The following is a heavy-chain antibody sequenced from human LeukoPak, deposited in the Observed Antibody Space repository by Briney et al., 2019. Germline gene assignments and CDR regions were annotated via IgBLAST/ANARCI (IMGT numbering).Heavy chain of an antibody. CDR2: IHTSGST. CDR3: ARRDISSGWSFDY. CDR1: GGSFSGYY. D-gene: IGHD6-19*01. V-gene: IGHV4-34*01. J-gene: IGHJ4*02. Sequence: PSETLSLTCAVYGGSFSGYYWSWIRQPPGKGLEWIGQIHTSGSTNYNPPLKSRVTMSIDTTEDQVSLTIRSVTAADTAFYYCARRDISSGWSFDYWGQGTLVTVSS.